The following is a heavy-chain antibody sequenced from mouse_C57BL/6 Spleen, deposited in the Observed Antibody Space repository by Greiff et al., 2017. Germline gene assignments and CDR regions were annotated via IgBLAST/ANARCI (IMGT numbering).Heavy chain of an antibody. J-gene: IGHJ4*01. V-gene: IGHV1-69*01. CDR2: IDPSDSYT. CDR1: GYTFTSYW. CDR3: AREAMDY. Sequence: QVQLQQPGAELVMPGASVKLSCKASGYTFTSYWMHWVKQRPGQGLEWIGEIDPSDSYTNYHQKFKGKSTLTVDKSSSTAYMQLSSLTSEDSAVYYCAREAMDYWGQGTSVTVSS.